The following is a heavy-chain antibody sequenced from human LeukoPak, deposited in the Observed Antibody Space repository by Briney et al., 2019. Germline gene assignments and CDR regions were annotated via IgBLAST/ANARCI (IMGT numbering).Heavy chain of an antibody. CDR3: ARDFGSSHIPDAFDI. CDR2: ISSSSSYT. D-gene: IGHD3-3*01. Sequence: GGSLRLSCAASGFTFSDYYMSWIRQAPGKGLEWVSYISSSSSYTNYADSVKGRFTTSRDNAKNSLYLQMNSLRAEDTAVYYCARDFGSSHIPDAFDIWGQGTMVTVSS. V-gene: IGHV3-11*06. CDR1: GFTFSDYY. J-gene: IGHJ3*02.